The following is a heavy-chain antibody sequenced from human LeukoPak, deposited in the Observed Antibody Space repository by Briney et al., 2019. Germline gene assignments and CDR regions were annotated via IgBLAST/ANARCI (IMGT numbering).Heavy chain of an antibody. Sequence: SQTLSLTCTVSGGSISSGSYYWSWIRQPAGKGLEWIGRIYTSGSTNYNPSLKSRVTISVDTSKNQFSLKLSSVTAADTAVYYCAREPMVRGARLDYWGQGTLVTVSS. CDR1: GGSISSGSYY. D-gene: IGHD3-10*01. V-gene: IGHV4-61*02. CDR3: AREPMVRGARLDY. CDR2: IYTSGST. J-gene: IGHJ4*02.